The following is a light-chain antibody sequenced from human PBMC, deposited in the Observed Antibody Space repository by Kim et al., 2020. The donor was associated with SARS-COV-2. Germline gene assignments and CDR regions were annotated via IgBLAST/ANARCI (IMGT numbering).Light chain of an antibody. CDR3: SSYTTGNTWV. Sequence: QSALTQPASVSGSPGQSITVSCSGTSNDVGAYNYVCWYQQYPDKAPKLIIYDVTKQRSEISNRFSGSKSGNTASLTISGLQPEDEAHYYCSSYTTGNTWVFGGGTQLTVL. V-gene: IGLV2-14*01. CDR1: SNDVGAYNY. J-gene: IGLJ3*02. CDR2: DVT.